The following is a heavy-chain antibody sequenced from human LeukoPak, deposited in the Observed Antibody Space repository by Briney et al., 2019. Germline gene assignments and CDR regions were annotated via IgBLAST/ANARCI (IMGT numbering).Heavy chain of an antibody. CDR2: IYYSGST. D-gene: IGHD6-6*01. Sequence: SETLSLTCTVSGGSISSYYWSWIRQPPGKGLEWIGYIYYSGSTNYNPSLKSRATISVDTSKNQFSLKLSSVTAADTAVYYCARRIAARFIDYWGQGTLVTVSS. J-gene: IGHJ4*02. CDR3: ARRIAARFIDY. CDR1: GGSISSYY. V-gene: IGHV4-59*12.